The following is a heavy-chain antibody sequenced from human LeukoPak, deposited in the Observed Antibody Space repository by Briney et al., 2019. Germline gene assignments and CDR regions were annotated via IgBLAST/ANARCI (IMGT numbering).Heavy chain of an antibody. D-gene: IGHD3-10*01. CDR3: ARGLIWFGELSFDY. J-gene: IGHJ4*02. V-gene: IGHV1-2*02. CDR2: INPNSGGT. Sequence: ASAKVSCKASGYTFTGYYMHWVRQAPGQGLEWMGWINPNSGGTNFAQKFQGRVTMTRDTSISTAYMELSRLRSDDTAVYYCARGLIWFGELSFDYWGQGTLVTVSS. CDR1: GYTFTGYY.